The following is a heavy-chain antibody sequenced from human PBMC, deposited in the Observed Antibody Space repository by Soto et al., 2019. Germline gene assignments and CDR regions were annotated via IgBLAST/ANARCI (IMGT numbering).Heavy chain of an antibody. D-gene: IGHD2-15*01. Sequence: LRLSCAASGFTVSSNYMSWVRQAPGKGLEWVSVIYSGGSTYYADSVKGRFTISRHNSKNTLYLQMNSLRAEDTAVYYCATERIRYCSGGSCYGAGSYWGQGTLVTVSS. J-gene: IGHJ4*02. CDR2: IYSGGST. CDR3: ATERIRYCSGGSCYGAGSY. CDR1: GFTVSSNY. V-gene: IGHV3-53*04.